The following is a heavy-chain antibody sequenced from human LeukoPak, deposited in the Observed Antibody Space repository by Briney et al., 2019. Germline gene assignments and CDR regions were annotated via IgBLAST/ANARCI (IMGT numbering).Heavy chain of an antibody. J-gene: IGHJ4*02. CDR2: ISYDGSNK. Sequence: VGSLRLSCAASGFTFSSYAMHRVRQAAGTELEWVAGISYDGSNKYYADSVKGRFTISRDNSKNTLCLQMNSLRAEDTAVYYCAKDYCSSTSCYSPSDYWGQGTLVTVSS. V-gene: IGHV3-30-3*01. CDR3: AKDYCSSTSCYSPSDY. D-gene: IGHD2-2*02. CDR1: GFTFSSYA.